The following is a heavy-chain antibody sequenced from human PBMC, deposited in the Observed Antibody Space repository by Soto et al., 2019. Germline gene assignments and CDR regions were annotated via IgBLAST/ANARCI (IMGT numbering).Heavy chain of an antibody. V-gene: IGHV4-4*07. CDR2: VFTSGTT. CDR3: AGDNSGFWGGYFVS. Sequence: SETLSLTCTVSDGSISTYNWSWLRPPTEKELEWIGPVFTSGTTNDTPALKSRVSMSLDTAKYQFSQKLRSVTAAATAVYYCAGDNSGFWGGYFVSGGQGKLVAVFS. J-gene: IGHJ4*02. D-gene: IGHD3-3*01. CDR1: DGSISTYN.